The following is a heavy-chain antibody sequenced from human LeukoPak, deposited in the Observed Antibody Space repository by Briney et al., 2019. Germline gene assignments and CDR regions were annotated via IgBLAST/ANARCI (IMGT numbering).Heavy chain of an antibody. Sequence: GGSLRLSCAASGFTFSSYWMSWVRQAPGKGLEWVSAISGSGGSTYYADSVKGRFTISRDNSKNTLYLQMNSLRAEDTAVYYCATSPRSGWRGFFGYWGQGTLVTVSS. D-gene: IGHD6-19*01. CDR2: ISGSGGST. V-gene: IGHV3-23*01. J-gene: IGHJ4*02. CDR1: GFTFSSYW. CDR3: ATSPRSGWRGFFGY.